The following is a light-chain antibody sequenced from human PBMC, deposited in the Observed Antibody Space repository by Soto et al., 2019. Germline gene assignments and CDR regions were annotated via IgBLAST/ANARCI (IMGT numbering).Light chain of an antibody. J-gene: IGKJ4*01. V-gene: IGKV3-20*01. CDR3: QQYGSSPLT. Sequence: EIVLTQSPATLSLSPGERATLSCRASQSVYVNYLAWYQQKPGQPPRLLIYGESRRATGTPDRFSTSGFGTGFTLTISRLEPEDFAVYHCQQYGSSPLTFGGGTKVEIK. CDR1: QSVYVNY. CDR2: GES.